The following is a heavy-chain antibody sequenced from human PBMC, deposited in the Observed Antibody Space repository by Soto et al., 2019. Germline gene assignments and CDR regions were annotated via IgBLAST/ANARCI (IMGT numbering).Heavy chain of an antibody. CDR2: ISYDGSNK. CDR3: AKVGGEYSSDYYRGYFDY. J-gene: IGHJ4*02. Sequence: QVQLVESGGGVVQPGRSLRLSCAASGFIFRSFGMHWVRQAPGKGLEWVAVISYDGSNKYYVDSVKGRFTISRDNSRNTLYLQMNSLGAEDTAVYYCAKVGGEYSSDYYRGYFDYWGQGTLVTVSS. D-gene: IGHD6-19*01. CDR1: GFIFRSFG. V-gene: IGHV3-30*18.